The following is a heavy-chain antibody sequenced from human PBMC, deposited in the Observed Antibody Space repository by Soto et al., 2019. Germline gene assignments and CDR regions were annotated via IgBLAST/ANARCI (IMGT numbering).Heavy chain of an antibody. J-gene: IGHJ4*02. V-gene: IGHV1-18*04. D-gene: IGHD3-3*01. CDR2: ISAYNGNT. CDR1: GYTFTSYG. Sequence: ASVKVSCKASGYTFTSYGISWVRQAPGQGLEWMGWISAYNGNTNYAQKLQGRVTMTTDTSTSTAYMELRSLRSDDTAVYYCARSGPLRFLEWSRRSPMDYWGQGTLVTVSS. CDR3: ARSGPLRFLEWSRRSPMDY.